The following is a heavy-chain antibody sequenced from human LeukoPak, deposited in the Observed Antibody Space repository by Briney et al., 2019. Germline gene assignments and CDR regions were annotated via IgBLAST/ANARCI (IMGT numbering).Heavy chain of an antibody. CDR2: INQDGSEK. Sequence: GGALRLSCAASGFIYSKYGMTWVRQAPGKGLEGVANINQDGSEKYYVDSVKGRFTISRDNAKNSLYLQMNSLRAEDTALYYCVKVSVVAPGSDYWGQGTLVTVSS. CDR3: VKVSVVAPGSDY. CDR1: GFIYSKYG. V-gene: IGHV3-7*01. D-gene: IGHD2-2*01. J-gene: IGHJ4*02.